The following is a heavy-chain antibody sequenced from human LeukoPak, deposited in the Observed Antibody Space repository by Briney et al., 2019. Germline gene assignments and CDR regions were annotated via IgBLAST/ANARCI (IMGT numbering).Heavy chain of an antibody. CDR1: GYTFTSYG. J-gene: IGHJ6*03. D-gene: IGHD5-18*01. Sequence: ASVKVSCKASGYTFTSYGISWVRQAPGQGLEWMGWISAYNGNTNYAQKLQGRVTMTTDTSTSTAYMELRSLRSDDTAVYYCARGFPAMVTGYHYHYYYMDVWGKGTTVTDSS. V-gene: IGHV1-18*01. CDR3: ARGFPAMVTGYHYHYYYMDV. CDR2: ISAYNGNT.